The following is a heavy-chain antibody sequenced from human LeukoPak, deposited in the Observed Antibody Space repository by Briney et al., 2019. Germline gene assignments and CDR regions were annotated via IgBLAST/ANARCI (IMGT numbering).Heavy chain of an antibody. CDR3: VSTSGP. CDR2: IKQDGSLE. CDR1: GFTFTHYW. Sequence: GGSLRLSCEASGFTFTHYWMRWVRQPPGKGLEWLANIKQDGSLEFHEDSVKGRFTASIDSVKNSLYLHMTRLRVEDTAVYYCVSTSGPWGQGTPVTVSS. V-gene: IGHV3-7*01. J-gene: IGHJ5*02.